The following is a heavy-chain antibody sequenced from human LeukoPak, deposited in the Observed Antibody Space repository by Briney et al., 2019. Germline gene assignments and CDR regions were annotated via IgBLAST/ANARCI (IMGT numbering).Heavy chain of an antibody. J-gene: IGHJ6*02. Sequence: ASVKVSCKASGGTFSSYAISWVRQAPGQGLEWMGGITPIFGTANYAQKFQGRVTITADESTSTAYMELSSLRSEDTAVYYCASYRGYCSSTSCYGYYYYGMDVWGQGTTVTVSS. D-gene: IGHD2-2*01. CDR1: GGTFSSYA. CDR2: ITPIFGTA. CDR3: ASYRGYCSSTSCYGYYYYGMDV. V-gene: IGHV1-69*13.